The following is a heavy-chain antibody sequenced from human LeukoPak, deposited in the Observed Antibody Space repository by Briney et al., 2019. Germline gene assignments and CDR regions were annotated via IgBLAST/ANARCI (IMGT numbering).Heavy chain of an antibody. CDR1: GGSFSGYY. V-gene: IGHV4-34*01. CDR2: INHSGST. J-gene: IGHJ4*02. D-gene: IGHD2-15*01. Sequence: SETLSLTCAVYGGSFSGYYWSWIRPPPGKGLEWIGEINHSGSTNYNPSLKSRVTISVDTSKNQFSLKLSSVTAADTAVYYCATGRGYCSGGSCHFRYFDYWGQGTLVTVSS. CDR3: ATGRGYCSGGSCHFRYFDY.